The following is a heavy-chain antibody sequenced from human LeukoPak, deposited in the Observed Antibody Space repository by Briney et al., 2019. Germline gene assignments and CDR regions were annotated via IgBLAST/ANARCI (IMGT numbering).Heavy chain of an antibody. CDR1: GFTFSSYA. CDR2: ISYDGSNK. J-gene: IGHJ4*02. D-gene: IGHD5-12*01. CDR3: ARWGYGY. V-gene: IGHV3-30*04. Sequence: GGSLRLSCAASGFTFSSYAMHWVRQAPGKGLEWVAVISYDGSNKYYADSVKGRFTISRDNSKNTLYLQMNSLRAEDTAVYYCARWGYGYWGQGTLVTVPS.